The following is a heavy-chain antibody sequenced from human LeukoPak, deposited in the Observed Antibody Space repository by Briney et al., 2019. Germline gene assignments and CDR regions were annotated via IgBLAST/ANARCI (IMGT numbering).Heavy chain of an antibody. V-gene: IGHV3-53*01. CDR1: GHTVITND. D-gene: IGHD1-14*01. Sequence: GGSLRLSCAASGHTVITNDITWVRQSPGKGLEWVSVLYSDGNTKYADSVQGRFTISRDNSKNTLYLEMNSLSPDDAAVYYCARGVEPLAANTLAYWGQGTLVTVSS. CDR3: ARGVEPLAANTLAY. J-gene: IGHJ4*02. CDR2: LYSDGNT.